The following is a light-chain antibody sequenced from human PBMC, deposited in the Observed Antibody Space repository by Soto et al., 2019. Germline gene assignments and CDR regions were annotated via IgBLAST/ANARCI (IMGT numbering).Light chain of an antibody. V-gene: IGKV1-27*01. J-gene: IGKJ1*01. CDR3: QRYYSNPWT. CDR1: QGISSY. CDR2: GAS. Sequence: DIQLTQSPSSLSASLVDRLTITCRVSQGISSYLNWYRQKPGKVPRLLLYGASNLQSGVPSRFSGSGSGTDFTLTISSLQAEDVAVYYCQRYYSNPWTFGQGTKVDI.